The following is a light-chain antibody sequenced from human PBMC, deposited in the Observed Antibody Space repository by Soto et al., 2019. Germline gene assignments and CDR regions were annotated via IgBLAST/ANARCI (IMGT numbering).Light chain of an antibody. Sequence: DIVMTQSPDSLAVSLGERATINCKSSQIILSISNNKNSLAWFQQQPGQPPKLLIYWASTRESGVPDRFSGSGSGTDFTLTISSLQAEDVAVYYCQQYYSSVVTFGQGTRLEIK. CDR2: WAS. CDR3: QQYYSSVVT. CDR1: QIILSISNNKNS. J-gene: IGKJ5*01. V-gene: IGKV4-1*01.